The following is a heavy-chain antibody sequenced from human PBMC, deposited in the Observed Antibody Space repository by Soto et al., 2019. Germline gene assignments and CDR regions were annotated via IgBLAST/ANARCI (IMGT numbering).Heavy chain of an antibody. J-gene: IGHJ3*02. CDR2: ISAYNGNT. Sequence: QVQLVQSGAEVKKPGASVKVSCKASGYTFTSYGISWVRQAPGQGLEWLGWISAYNGNTNYAQNLQGRVTMTKDTSTSTAYMKLRSLRSDDTAVYYCARERANYGYYVDAFDIWGQGTMVTASS. V-gene: IGHV1-18*01. CDR1: GYTFTSYG. CDR3: ARERANYGYYVDAFDI. D-gene: IGHD4-17*01.